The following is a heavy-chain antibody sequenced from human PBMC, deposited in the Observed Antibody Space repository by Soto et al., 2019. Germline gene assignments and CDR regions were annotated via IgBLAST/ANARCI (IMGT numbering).Heavy chain of an antibody. J-gene: IGHJ5*02. CDR3: ARAGTTMVRGVISGWFDP. Sequence: SETLSLTCTVSGGSTSSYYWSWIRQPPGKGLEWIGYIYYSGSTNYNPSLKSRVTISVDTSKNQFSLKLSSVTAADTAVYYCARAGTTMVRGVISGWFDPWGQGTSVT. CDR1: GGSTSSYY. V-gene: IGHV4-59*01. D-gene: IGHD3-10*01. CDR2: IYYSGST.